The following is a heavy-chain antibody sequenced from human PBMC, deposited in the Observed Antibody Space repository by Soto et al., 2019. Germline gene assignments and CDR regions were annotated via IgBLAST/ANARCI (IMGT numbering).Heavy chain of an antibody. Sequence: SLRLSCTGSGFTFGDEAVSWVRQAPGRGLEWIGFIAAYPYSGTTQYAASVKGRFTISRDDSENIAYLHMDRLETGDTAVYYCSRDLSTPPGSSPDYYGMDVCGQRTTVTVSS. D-gene: IGHD1-26*01. CDR2: IAAYPYSGTT. CDR1: GFTFGDEA. CDR3: SRDLSTPPGSSPDYYGMDV. J-gene: IGHJ6*02. V-gene: IGHV3-49*04.